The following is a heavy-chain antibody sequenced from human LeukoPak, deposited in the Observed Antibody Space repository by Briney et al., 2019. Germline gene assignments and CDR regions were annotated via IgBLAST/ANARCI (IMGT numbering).Heavy chain of an antibody. D-gene: IGHD3-10*01. J-gene: IGHJ6*03. CDR1: GGSISSYY. V-gene: IGHV4-59*01. CDR2: IYYSGST. CDR3: ARVVSEVWFGELYYYYMDV. Sequence: PSETLSLTCTVSGGSISSYYWSWIRQPPGKGLEWIGYIYYSGSTNYIPSLKSRVTISVDTSKNQFSLKLSSVTAADTAVYYCARVVSEVWFGELYYYYMDVWGKGTTVTISS.